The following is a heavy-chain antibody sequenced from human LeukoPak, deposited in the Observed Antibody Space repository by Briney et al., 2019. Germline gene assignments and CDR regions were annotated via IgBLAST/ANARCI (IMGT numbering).Heavy chain of an antibody. CDR3: ARSYSGSYQYYFDY. D-gene: IGHD1-26*01. CDR1: GFTFSSYS. CDR2: ISSSGSYI. V-gene: IGHV3-21*01. J-gene: IGHJ4*02. Sequence: GGSLRLSCAASGFTFSSYSLSWVRQAPGKGLEWVSSISSSGSYIYYAHSVKGRFTISRDNAKNSLYLQMNSLRAEDTAVYYCARSYSGSYQYYFDYWGQGTLVTVSS.